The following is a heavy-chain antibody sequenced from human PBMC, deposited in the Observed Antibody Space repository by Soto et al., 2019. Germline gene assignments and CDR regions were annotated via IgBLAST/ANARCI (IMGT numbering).Heavy chain of an antibody. D-gene: IGHD6-19*01. CDR1: GLSLSTHGVG. CDR3: ACMPVAGKVDY. Sequence: QITLKESGPTLVKPTQTLTLTCTFSGLSLSTHGVGVGWIRQPPGKALEWLALIYWDDDSRYRPSLKTRPTITKDTSETQLVLTITNMVPVDTATYHCACMPVAGKVDYWGQGTLVTVSS. J-gene: IGHJ4*02. V-gene: IGHV2-5*02. CDR2: IYWDDDS.